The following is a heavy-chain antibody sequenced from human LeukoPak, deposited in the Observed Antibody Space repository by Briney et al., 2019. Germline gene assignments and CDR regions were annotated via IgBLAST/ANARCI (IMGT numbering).Heavy chain of an antibody. V-gene: IGHV3-30*04. CDR2: ISYDGSNK. D-gene: IGHD3-10*01. CDR3: ARDGALRGVIIFYFDY. Sequence: GGFLRLSCAASGFTFSSYAMHWVRQAPGKGLEWVAVISYDGSNKYYADSVKGRFTISRDNSKNTLYLQMNSLRAEDTAVYYCARDGALRGVIIFYFDYWGQGTLVTVSS. J-gene: IGHJ4*02. CDR1: GFTFSSYA.